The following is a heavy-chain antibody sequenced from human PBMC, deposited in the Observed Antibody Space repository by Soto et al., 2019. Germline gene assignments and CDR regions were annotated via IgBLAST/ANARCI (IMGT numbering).Heavy chain of an antibody. CDR1: GYTFTSYD. CDR3: ARGMPGYCSGGSCYSPNY. CDR2: MNPNSGNT. V-gene: IGHV1-8*01. J-gene: IGHJ4*02. Sequence: ASVKVSCKASGYTFTSYDINWVRQATGQGLEWMGWMNPNSGNTGYAQKFQGRVTMTRNTSISTAYMELSSLRSEDTAVYYCARGMPGYCSGGSCYSPNYWGQGTLVTVSS. D-gene: IGHD2-15*01.